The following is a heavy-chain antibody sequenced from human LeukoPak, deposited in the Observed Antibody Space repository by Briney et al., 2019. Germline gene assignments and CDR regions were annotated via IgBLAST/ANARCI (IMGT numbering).Heavy chain of an antibody. V-gene: IGHV4-59*11. CDR1: GDSISTRY. Sequence: SETLSLTCTVSGDSISTRYWTWIRQPPGKGLEWIGYIIYSGTTNFNPSLKSRVTMSVDTSKNQFSLKLNSVTAADTAVYYFARDPSGFYGFDYWGQGTLVTVSS. CDR2: IIYSGTT. CDR3: ARDPSGFYGFDY. J-gene: IGHJ4*02. D-gene: IGHD3-22*01.